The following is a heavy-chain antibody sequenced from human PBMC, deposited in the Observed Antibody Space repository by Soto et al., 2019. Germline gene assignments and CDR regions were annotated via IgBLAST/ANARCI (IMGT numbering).Heavy chain of an antibody. V-gene: IGHV3-30*18. CDR1: GFTFSSYG. CDR2: ISYDGRNK. CDR3: AKDVVVGATTGLGDYFYYYGMDV. J-gene: IGHJ6*02. Sequence: QVQLVESGGGVVQPGRSLRLSCAASGFTFSSYGMHWVRQAPGKGLEWVAVISYDGRNKYYADSVKGRFTISRDNSKNTLYLQMNRLRAEDTAVYYCAKDVVVGATTGLGDYFYYYGMDVWGQGTTVTVSS. D-gene: IGHD1-26*01.